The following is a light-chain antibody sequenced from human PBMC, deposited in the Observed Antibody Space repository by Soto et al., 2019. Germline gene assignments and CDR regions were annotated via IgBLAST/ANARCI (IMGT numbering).Light chain of an antibody. CDR2: GAS. V-gene: IGKV3D-20*02. CDR1: QSVSSSY. CDR3: QQRSSWPPLT. Sequence: EIGLTQSPGTLSLSAGERATLSCGASQSVSSSYLAWYQQKPGQAPRLLIYGASSRATGIPDRFSGSGSGTDFTLTISRLEPEDFAVYYCQQRSSWPPLTFGQGTKVDI. J-gene: IGKJ1*01.